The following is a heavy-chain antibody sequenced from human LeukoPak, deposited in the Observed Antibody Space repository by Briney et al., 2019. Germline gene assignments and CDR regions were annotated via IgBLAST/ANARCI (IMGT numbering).Heavy chain of an antibody. V-gene: IGHV3-30*16. CDR2: ISYDGSNN. CDR1: GFTFSSYA. CDR3: AREWCEGPEIDY. D-gene: IGHD2-8*01. Sequence: PGGSLRLSCAASGFTFSSYAMLWVRQAPGKGLEWVAVISYDGSNNYYAHSVKGRFTISRDNSKNTPYLQMNNLTPQDTPVSYRAREWCEGPEIDYWGQGSLVTVSS. J-gene: IGHJ4*02.